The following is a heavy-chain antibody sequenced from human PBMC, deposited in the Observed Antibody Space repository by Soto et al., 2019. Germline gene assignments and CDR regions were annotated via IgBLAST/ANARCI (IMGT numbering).Heavy chain of an antibody. J-gene: IGHJ6*02. CDR2: INGNGTTT. D-gene: IGHD3-3*02. V-gene: IGHV3-48*03. CDR1: GFTFSRYE. Sequence: EVQLDESGGGWVQPGGSLRLSCVVSGFTFSRYEMNWVRQAPGKGLEWVSYINGNGTTTYYGASVKGRFTISRDNAKNSLYLQMKGLKVDDSALYYCLRDLRPFLEWATKGYHYVGMDPWGRGSTVTVS. CDR3: LRDLRPFLEWATKGYHYVGMDP.